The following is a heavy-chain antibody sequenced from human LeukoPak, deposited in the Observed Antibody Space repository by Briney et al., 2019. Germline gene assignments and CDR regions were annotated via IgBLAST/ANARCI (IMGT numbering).Heavy chain of an antibody. CDR1: GFTFSSYA. J-gene: IGHJ6*03. CDR2: ISGGGGTT. V-gene: IGHV3-23*01. D-gene: IGHD4-17*01. Sequence: GGSLRLSCAASGFTFSSYAMSWVRQAPGKGLEWVSGISGGGGTTDQADSVKGRFTISRDNSKNTLDLQMKSLRAEDTAVYYCAKSSAYGDYNPYYYYYYMDVWGKGTTVTVSS. CDR3: AKSSAYGDYNPYYYYYYMDV.